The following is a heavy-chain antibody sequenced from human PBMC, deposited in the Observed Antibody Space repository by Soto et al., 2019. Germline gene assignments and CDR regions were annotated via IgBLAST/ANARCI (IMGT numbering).Heavy chain of an antibody. Sequence: PSETLSLTCTVSGGSISSGDYYWSWIRQPPGKGLEWIGYIYYSGSTYYNPSLKSRITISVDTSKNQFSLKLSSVTAADTAVYYCAREHVVQGGVDYWGQGTLVTVSS. CDR2: IYYSGST. J-gene: IGHJ4*02. V-gene: IGHV4-30-4*01. CDR3: AREHVVQGGVDY. D-gene: IGHD1-1*01. CDR1: GGSISSGDYY.